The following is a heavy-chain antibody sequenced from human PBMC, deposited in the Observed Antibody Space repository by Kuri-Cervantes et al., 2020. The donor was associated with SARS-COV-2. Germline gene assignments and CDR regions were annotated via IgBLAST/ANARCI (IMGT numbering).Heavy chain of an antibody. CDR1: GFSPSTRGVG. Sequence: SSPTLVKPTQTLTLTCTSSGFSPSTRGVGVGWIRQPPGKALEWLALIYWNDDKRYSPSLKSRLTITKDTSKNQVVLTMTNMDPVDTATYSCADSGGPGFGGYFDLWGRGTLVTVSS. V-gene: IGHV2-5*01. CDR2: IYWNDDK. CDR3: ADSGGPGFGGYFDL. J-gene: IGHJ2*01. D-gene: IGHD3-16*01.